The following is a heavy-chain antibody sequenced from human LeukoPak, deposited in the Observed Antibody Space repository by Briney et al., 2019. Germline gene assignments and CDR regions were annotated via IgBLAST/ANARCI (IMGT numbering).Heavy chain of an antibody. CDR2: ISYDGSNK. Sequence: GGSLRLSCAASGFTFSSYGMHWVRQAPGKGLEWVAVISYDGSNKYYADSVKGRFTISRDNSKNTLYMQMNSLRAEDTAVYYCAKGQTVAAASPHDYWGQGTLVTVSS. CDR1: GFTFSSYG. D-gene: IGHD6-19*01. J-gene: IGHJ4*02. V-gene: IGHV3-30*18. CDR3: AKGQTVAAASPHDY.